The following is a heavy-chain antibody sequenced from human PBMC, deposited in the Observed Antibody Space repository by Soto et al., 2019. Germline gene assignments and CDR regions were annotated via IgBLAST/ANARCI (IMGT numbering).Heavy chain of an antibody. CDR2: IIPILGIA. V-gene: IGHV1-69*04. D-gene: IGHD2-15*01. CDR3: AREGSRDIVVVVAAPEAFDI. Sequence: SVKVSCKASGGTFSSYTISWVRQAPGQGLEWMGRIIPILGIANYAQKFQGRVTITADKSTSTAYMELSSLRSEDTAVYYCAREGSRDIVVVVAAPEAFDIWGQGTMVTVSS. CDR1: GGTFSSYT. J-gene: IGHJ3*02.